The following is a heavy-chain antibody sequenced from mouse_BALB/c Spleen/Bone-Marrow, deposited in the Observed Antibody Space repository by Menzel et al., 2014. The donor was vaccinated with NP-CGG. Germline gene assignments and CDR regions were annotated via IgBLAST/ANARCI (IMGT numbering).Heavy chain of an antibody. J-gene: IGHJ2*01. CDR2: IYPGSGNT. CDR1: GYAFTNYW. CDR3: ARRRSLDY. Sequence: QVQLQQSGAELVRPGTSVKISCKASGYAFTNYWLGWVKQRPGHGLEGIGDIYPGSGNTYYNEKFKGKFTLTADKSSSTAYMQLSSLTSEDSAVYFCARRRSLDYWGQGTTLTVSS. V-gene: IGHV1-63*01.